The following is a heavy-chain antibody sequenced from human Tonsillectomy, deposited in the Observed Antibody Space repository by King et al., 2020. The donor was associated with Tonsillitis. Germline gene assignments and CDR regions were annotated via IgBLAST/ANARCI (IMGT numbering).Heavy chain of an antibody. V-gene: IGHV4-59*12. CDR2: IYYSGST. J-gene: IGHJ4*02. CDR3: AREPLLVGATTGGY. Sequence: QLQESGPGLVKPSETLSLTCTVSGGSISSYYWSWLRQPPGKGLEWIGYIYYSGSTNYNPSLKSRVTISVDTSKNKFSLKLSSVTAADTAVYYCAREPLLVGATTGGYWGQGTLVTVSS. D-gene: IGHD1-26*01. CDR1: GGSISSYY.